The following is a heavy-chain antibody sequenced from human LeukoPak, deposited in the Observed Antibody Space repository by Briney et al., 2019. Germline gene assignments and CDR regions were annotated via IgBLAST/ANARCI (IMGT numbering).Heavy chain of an antibody. V-gene: IGHV1-18*01. Sequence: ASVKVSCKASGYTFTSYGISWVRQAPGQGLEWMGWISACNGNTNYAQKLQGRVTMTRDMATSTDYMEVSSLKSEDTAVYYCARDNSQGDSAWWFDPWGQGTLVTVSS. CDR1: GYTFTSYG. CDR2: ISACNGNT. J-gene: IGHJ5*02. D-gene: IGHD1-26*01. CDR3: ARDNSQGDSAWWFDP.